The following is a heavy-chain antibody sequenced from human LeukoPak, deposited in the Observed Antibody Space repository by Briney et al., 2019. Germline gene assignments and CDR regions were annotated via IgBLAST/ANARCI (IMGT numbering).Heavy chain of an antibody. V-gene: IGHV4-30-4*08. CDR3: ASTPSSSGYYRFTHFDY. J-gene: IGHJ4*02. CDR2: IYYSGST. D-gene: IGHD3-22*01. Sequence: PSETLSVTCTVSGGSISSGDYYWSWIRQPPGKSLEWIGYIYYSGSTYYNPSLKSRVTISVDTSKNQFSLKLSSVTAADTAVYYCASTPSSSGYYRFTHFDYWGQGTLVTVSS. CDR1: GGSISSGDYY.